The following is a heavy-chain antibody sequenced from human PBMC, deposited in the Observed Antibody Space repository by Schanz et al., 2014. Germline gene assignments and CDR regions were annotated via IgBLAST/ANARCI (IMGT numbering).Heavy chain of an antibody. J-gene: IGHJ4*02. CDR3: ARRLRGFDY. CDR2: IYYTGHT. Sequence: QVQLQESGPGLVKPSETLSLTCTVSGGSISTYYWSWIRQPPGKGLEWIGYIYYTGHTYYNPSLKSRVAISVHTPKTHFPRKIFCVTAADTAVYYCARRLRGFDYWGQGTLVTVSS. D-gene: IGHD4-17*01. V-gene: IGHV4-59*08. CDR1: GGSISTYY.